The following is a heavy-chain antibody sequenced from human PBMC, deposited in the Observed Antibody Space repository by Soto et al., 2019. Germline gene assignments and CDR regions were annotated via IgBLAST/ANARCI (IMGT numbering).Heavy chain of an antibody. Sequence: PSETLSLTCTVAGASISGFYWSWIRKSAGKGLEWIGRIYATGTTDYNPSLKSRVMMSVDTSKKQFSLKLRSVTAADTAVYYCVGGGTKTLRDWFDPWGQGISVTV. CDR3: VGGGTKTLRDWFDP. J-gene: IGHJ5*02. V-gene: IGHV4-4*07. D-gene: IGHD1-1*01. CDR2: IYATGTT. CDR1: GASISGFY.